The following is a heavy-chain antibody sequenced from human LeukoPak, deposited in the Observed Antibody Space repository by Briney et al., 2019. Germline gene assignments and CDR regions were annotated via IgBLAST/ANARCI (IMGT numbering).Heavy chain of an antibody. D-gene: IGHD3-3*01. CDR1: GGSISSGSYY. Sequence: PSETLSLTCAVSGGSISSGSYYWSWIRQPAGKGLEWIGRIYTSGSTNYNPSLKSRVTISVDTSKNQFSLKLSSVTAADTAVYYCARTAYYDFWSGQNWFDPWGQGTLVTVSS. V-gene: IGHV4-61*02. CDR2: IYTSGST. CDR3: ARTAYYDFWSGQNWFDP. J-gene: IGHJ5*02.